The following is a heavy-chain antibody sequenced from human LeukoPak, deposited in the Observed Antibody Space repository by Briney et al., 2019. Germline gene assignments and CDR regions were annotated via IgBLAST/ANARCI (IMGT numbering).Heavy chain of an antibody. J-gene: IGHJ4*02. Sequence: ASVKVSCKASGYTVTISYMHWVRQAPGQGLVWVGWINPNSGGTSYAQRFQGRVTMTRDTSISTAYMELSGLTSDDTAVYYCARNPPYCTSTSCYNDYWGQGTLVTVSS. CDR3: ARNPPYCTSTSCYNDY. D-gene: IGHD2-2*02. CDR1: GYTVTISY. CDR2: INPNSGGT. V-gene: IGHV1-2*02.